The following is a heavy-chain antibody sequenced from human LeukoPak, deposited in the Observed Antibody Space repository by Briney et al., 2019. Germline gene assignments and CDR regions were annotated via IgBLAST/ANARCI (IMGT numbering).Heavy chain of an antibody. CDR1: DDSINSNNYY. Sequence: SETLSLTCTVSDDSINSNNYYWSWIRQPAGKGLEWIGCIYSSGRTNYNPSLKSRVTISLDTSRNQFSLRLYSVTAADTAIYYCARDLGGTYSSESWFDPWGQGTLVTVSS. CDR3: ARDLGGTYSSESWFDP. J-gene: IGHJ5*02. V-gene: IGHV4-61*02. D-gene: IGHD1-26*01. CDR2: IYSSGRT.